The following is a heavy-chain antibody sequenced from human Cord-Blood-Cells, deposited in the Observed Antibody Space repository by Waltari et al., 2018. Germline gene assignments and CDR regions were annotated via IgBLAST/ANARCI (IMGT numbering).Heavy chain of an antibody. CDR2: RNPNEGNK. J-gene: IGHJ4*02. Sequence: QVQLVQSGAEVKKPGASVKVSCKASGYTFTSYDINWVRQATGQGLEWRGWRNPNEGNKGYEQKFQGRVTITRNTSISQAYMELSSLRSEDTAVYYCARGRVGSSWYDYWGQGTLVTVSS. V-gene: IGHV1-8*03. CDR3: ARGRVGSSWYDY. CDR1: GYTFTSYD. D-gene: IGHD6-13*01.